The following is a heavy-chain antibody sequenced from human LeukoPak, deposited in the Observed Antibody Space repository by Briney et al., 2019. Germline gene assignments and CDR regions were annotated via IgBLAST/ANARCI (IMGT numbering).Heavy chain of an antibody. CDR3: ARRSYDGSGYYYVDY. CDR2: ISSGGST. CDR1: GGSISSSGYY. Sequence: PSETLSLTCTVSGGSISSSGYYWGWIRQPPGKGPEWIGSISSGGSTHYIPSLKSRVTISVDTPKNQFSLKLSSVTAADTAVYYCARRSYDGSGYYYVDYWGQGTLVTVSS. V-gene: IGHV4-39*01. J-gene: IGHJ4*02. D-gene: IGHD3-22*01.